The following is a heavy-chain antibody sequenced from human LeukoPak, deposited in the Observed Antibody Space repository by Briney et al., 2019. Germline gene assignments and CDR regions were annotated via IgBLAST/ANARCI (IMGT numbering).Heavy chain of an antibody. D-gene: IGHD3-9*01. CDR1: GFTFSSYA. CDR3: AKDPRYDILTGYDLNYFDY. CDR2: ISGSGGST. Sequence: GGSLRLSCAASGFTFSSYAMIWVRQAPGKGLEWVSAISGSGGSTYYADSVKGRFTISRDNSKNTLYLQMNSLRAEDTAVYYCAKDPRYDILTGYDLNYFDYWGQGTLVTVSS. J-gene: IGHJ4*02. V-gene: IGHV3-23*01.